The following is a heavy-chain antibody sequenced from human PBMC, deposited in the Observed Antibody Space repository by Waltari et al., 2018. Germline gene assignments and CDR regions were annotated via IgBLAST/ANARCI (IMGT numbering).Heavy chain of an antibody. Sequence: QVQLVESGGGVVQPGGSLRLSCAASALPFSSYVLHRVRQAPGKGLEWVAFIRYDGNKKYYADSVKGRFTISRDNSKNTLYLQMNSLRAEDTAVYYCATRAAAPAPGHWGQGTLVTVSS. CDR3: ATRAAAPAPGH. CDR2: IRYDGNKK. D-gene: IGHD6-13*01. CDR1: ALPFSSYV. V-gene: IGHV3-30*02. J-gene: IGHJ4*02.